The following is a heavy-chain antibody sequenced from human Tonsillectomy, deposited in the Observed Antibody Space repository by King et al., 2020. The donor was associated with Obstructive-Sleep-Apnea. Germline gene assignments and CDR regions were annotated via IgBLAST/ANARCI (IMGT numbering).Heavy chain of an antibody. Sequence: QLQESGPGLVKPSETLSLTCTVSGGSISSSSYYWGWIRQPPGKGLEWIGSIYYSGSTYYNPSLKSRVTISVDTSKNQFSLKLSSVTAADTAVYYCARDRDIVVVPAAIGANYYYGMDVWGQGTTVTVSS. J-gene: IGHJ6*02. CDR1: GGSISSSSYY. CDR2: IYYSGST. V-gene: IGHV4-39*07. D-gene: IGHD2-2*01. CDR3: ARDRDIVVVPAAIGANYYYGMDV.